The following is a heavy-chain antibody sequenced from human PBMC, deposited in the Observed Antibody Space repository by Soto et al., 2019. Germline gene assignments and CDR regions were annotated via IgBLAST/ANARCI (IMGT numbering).Heavy chain of an antibody. D-gene: IGHD1-26*01. CDR2: ITSTSVYV. CDR1: GFTFSDVD. J-gene: IGHJ6*04. V-gene: IGHV3-21*01. Sequence: EVQLVGSGGGLVKPGGSLRLSCAGAGFTFSDVDMSWVRQAPGKRLEWVSSITSTSVYVYYADSLKGLFTISRDNAKSSLYLQMKSLRADDTAVYYRARDLSGGHYYYHGLDVWGKGTTVTVSS. CDR3: ARDLSGGHYYYHGLDV.